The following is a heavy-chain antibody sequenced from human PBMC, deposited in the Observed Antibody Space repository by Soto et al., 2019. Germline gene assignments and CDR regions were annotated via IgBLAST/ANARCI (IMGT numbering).Heavy chain of an antibody. J-gene: IGHJ4*02. CDR2: ISWNSNTI. Sequence: HPGVSLRLSCAASGSTFDNYAMHWVRQAPGKGLEWVSGISWNSNTIAYADSVKGRFTISRDNAKNSLYLQMNSLRAEDTAFYYCAKDTGPNWGQGTLVTVSS. V-gene: IGHV3-9*01. CDR3: AKDTGPN. CDR1: GSTFDNYA.